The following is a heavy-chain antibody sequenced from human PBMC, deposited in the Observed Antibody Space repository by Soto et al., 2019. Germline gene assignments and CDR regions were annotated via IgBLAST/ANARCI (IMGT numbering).Heavy chain of an antibody. D-gene: IGHD6-19*01. Sequence: QVHLQESGPGLVKPSETLSLTCTVSAGSISSYFWSWMRQPPGKGLEWIGYMHYSGSTTYNPSLQSRVTISGDTSKNQFSLNLTSVTAADTAMYYCARDSGGWRLFDSWGQGTLVTVSS. CDR3: ARDSGGWRLFDS. V-gene: IGHV4-59*01. CDR2: MHYSGST. J-gene: IGHJ4*02. CDR1: AGSISSYF.